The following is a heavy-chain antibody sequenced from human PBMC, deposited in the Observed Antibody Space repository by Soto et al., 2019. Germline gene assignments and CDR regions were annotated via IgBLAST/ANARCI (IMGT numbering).Heavy chain of an antibody. V-gene: IGHV4-34*01. Sequence: PSETLSLTCSVYVGSFSGYYWSWIRQPPGKGLEWIGEINHSGSTNYNPSLKSRVTISVDTSKNQFSLKLSSVTAADTAVDYCARSSRGFGVVIRGFDAWGQGTLVTV. CDR3: ARSSRGFGVVIRGFDA. CDR1: VGSFSGYY. CDR2: INHSGST. J-gene: IGHJ1*01. D-gene: IGHD3-3*01.